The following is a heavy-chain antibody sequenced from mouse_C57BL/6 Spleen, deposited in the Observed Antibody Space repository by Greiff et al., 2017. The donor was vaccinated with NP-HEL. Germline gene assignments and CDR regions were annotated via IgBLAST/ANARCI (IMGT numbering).Heavy chain of an antibody. J-gene: IGHJ4*01. CDR2: IDPSASYT. Sequence: QVQLQQPGAELVMPGASVKLSCKASGYTFTSYWMHWVKQRPGQGLEWIGEIDPSASYTNYNQKFKGKSTLTVDKSSSTAYMQLSSLTSEDSAVYYCARDYYGSSPYAMDYWGQGTSVTVSS. D-gene: IGHD1-1*01. CDR3: ARDYYGSSPYAMDY. V-gene: IGHV1-69*01. CDR1: GYTFTSYW.